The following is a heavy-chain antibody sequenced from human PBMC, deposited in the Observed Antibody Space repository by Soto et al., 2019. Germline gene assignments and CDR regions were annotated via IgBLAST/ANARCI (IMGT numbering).Heavy chain of an antibody. D-gene: IGHD1-7*01. J-gene: IGHJ4*02. Sequence: QVHLVESGGGVVQPGRSLRLSCAASGFSFSTYGMHWVRQAPGKGLEWVAFISNDGSNKYYADSVKGRFTISRDNSKNPLYLQMNRLRAEDTAVYYCAKAFANYWAFDYWGQGTLVTVYS. CDR1: GFSFSTYG. V-gene: IGHV3-30*18. CDR2: ISNDGSNK. CDR3: AKAFANYWAFDY.